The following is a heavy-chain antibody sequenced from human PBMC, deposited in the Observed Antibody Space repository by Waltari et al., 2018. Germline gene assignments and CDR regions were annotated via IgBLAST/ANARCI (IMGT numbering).Heavy chain of an antibody. J-gene: IGHJ6*02. V-gene: IGHV3-21*02. CDR1: GFPLNTYT. D-gene: IGHD6-13*01. Sequence: EVQLVESGGGLVKPGGSLRLPCAASGFPLNTYTMNWVRQAPGKGLEWVSSISSTSSDIYYAESVKGRFTISRDNAKSSLYLQLNSLRAEDTAVYYCAGGYSSYYGMDVWGQGTTVTVSS. CDR3: AGGYSSYYGMDV. CDR2: ISSTSSDI.